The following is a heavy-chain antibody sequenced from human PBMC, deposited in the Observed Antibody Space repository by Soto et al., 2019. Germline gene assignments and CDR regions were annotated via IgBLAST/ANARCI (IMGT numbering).Heavy chain of an antibody. Sequence: AASVKVSCEASGYTFASYYMHWVRQAPGQGLEWMGIINPSGGSTSYAQKFQGRVTMTRDTSTSTVYMELSSLRSEDTAVYYCASIGYDFWSGNYHYYGMDVWGAGTTVTVYS. D-gene: IGHD3-3*01. CDR3: ASIGYDFWSGNYHYYGMDV. CDR2: INPSGGST. CDR1: GYTFASYY. J-gene: IGHJ6*04. V-gene: IGHV1-46*01.